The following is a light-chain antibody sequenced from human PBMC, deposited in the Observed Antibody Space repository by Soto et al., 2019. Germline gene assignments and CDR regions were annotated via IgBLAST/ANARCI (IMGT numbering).Light chain of an antibody. J-gene: IGKJ1*01. CDR2: GAS. Sequence: EIVLTQSPATLSLSPGERATLSCRASQSVSSTYLSWYQQKPGQAPRLLIYGASTRATGIPARFSGNGSGTDFTLTISSLQPEDFAVYYCQQDYNLPWTFGQGTRVEI. CDR1: QSVSSTY. CDR3: QQDYNLPWT. V-gene: IGKV3D-7*01.